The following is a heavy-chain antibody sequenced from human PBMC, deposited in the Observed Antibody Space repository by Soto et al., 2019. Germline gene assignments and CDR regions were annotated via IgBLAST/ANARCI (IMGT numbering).Heavy chain of an antibody. D-gene: IGHD5-18*01. Sequence: LSLTCTVSGGSISSSSYYWGWIRQPPGKGLEWIGSIYYSGSTYYNPSLKSRVTISVDTSKNQFSLKLSSVTAADTAVYYCARHVEDTAMVTNDYWGQGTLVTVSS. CDR1: GGSISSSSYY. J-gene: IGHJ4*02. V-gene: IGHV4-39*01. CDR2: IYYSGST. CDR3: ARHVEDTAMVTNDY.